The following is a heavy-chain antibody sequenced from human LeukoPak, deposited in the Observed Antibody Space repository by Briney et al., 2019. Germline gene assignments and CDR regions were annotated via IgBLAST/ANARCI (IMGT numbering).Heavy chain of an antibody. Sequence: GGSLRLSCAASGFTFSSYAMSWVRQAPGKGLEWVSAISGSGGSTYYADSVKGRFTISRDNSKNTLYLQMNSLRAEDTAVYCCADQVRGWTSFDYWGQGTLVTVSS. J-gene: IGHJ4*02. V-gene: IGHV3-23*01. CDR2: ISGSGGST. CDR1: GFTFSSYA. D-gene: IGHD6-19*01. CDR3: ADQVRGWTSFDY.